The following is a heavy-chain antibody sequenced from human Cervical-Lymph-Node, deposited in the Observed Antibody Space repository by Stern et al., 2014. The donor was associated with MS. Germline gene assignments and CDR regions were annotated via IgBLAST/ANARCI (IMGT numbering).Heavy chain of an antibody. Sequence: QVQLVESGAEARAPGASMKVSCKASGYIFTDYYLHWVRQAPGQGLEWLGWINPNSGGTNYAQNLQGKGTLPMDTAIRTAYMFLRWLGSADTAVYYCARGSGTAYDLRGDYWGQGTLVTVSS. CDR2: INPNSGGT. V-gene: IGHV1-2*02. CDR3: ARGSGTAYDLRGDY. CDR1: GYIFTDYY. D-gene: IGHD3-3*01. J-gene: IGHJ4*01.